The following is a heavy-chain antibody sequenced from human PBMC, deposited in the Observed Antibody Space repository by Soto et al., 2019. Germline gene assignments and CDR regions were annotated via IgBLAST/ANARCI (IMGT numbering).Heavy chain of an antibody. Sequence: EVQLLESGGGLVQPGGSLRLSCAASGFTFSSYAMSWVRQAPGKGLEWVSAISGSGGSTYYADSVKGRFTISRDNSKNTLYLQMNSLRAEDTAVYYCAKDGIAAADVSIYYFDYWGQGTLVTVSS. CDR3: AKDGIAAADVSIYYFDY. J-gene: IGHJ4*02. D-gene: IGHD6-13*01. CDR1: GFTFSSYA. CDR2: ISGSGGST. V-gene: IGHV3-23*01.